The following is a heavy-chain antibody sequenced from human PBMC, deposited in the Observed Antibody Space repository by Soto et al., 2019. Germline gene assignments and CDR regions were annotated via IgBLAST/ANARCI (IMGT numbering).Heavy chain of an antibody. D-gene: IGHD3-16*01. Sequence: QVQLVESGGGVVQPGRSLRLSCAASGFTFSSYGMHWVRQAPGKGLEWVAVISDDGSNKYYADSVKGRFTISRDNSKNTLYLQMNSLGAEDTAVYYCAVRKGGGSAQVVDYWGQGPLVTVSS. V-gene: IGHV3-30*03. CDR2: ISDDGSNK. J-gene: IGHJ4*02. CDR1: GFTFSSYG. CDR3: AVRKGGGSAQVVDY.